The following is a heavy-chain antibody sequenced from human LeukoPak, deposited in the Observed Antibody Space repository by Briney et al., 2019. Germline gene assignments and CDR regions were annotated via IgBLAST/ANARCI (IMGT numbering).Heavy chain of an antibody. J-gene: IGHJ6*03. Sequence: SETLSLTCTVSGGSISSGGYYWSWIRQHPGKGLEWIGYIYYSGSTYYNPSLKSRVTISVDTSKNQFSLKLSSVTAADTAVYYCARGVRYRLPYYYYYMDVWGKGTTVTVSS. CDR2: IYYSGST. CDR1: GGSISSGGYY. D-gene: IGHD2-2*01. CDR3: ARGVRYRLPYYYYYMDV. V-gene: IGHV4-31*03.